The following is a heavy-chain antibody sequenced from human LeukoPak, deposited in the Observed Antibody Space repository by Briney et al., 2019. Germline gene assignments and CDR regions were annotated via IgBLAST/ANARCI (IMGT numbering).Heavy chain of an antibody. CDR1: GFTFSSYE. V-gene: IGHV3-48*03. CDR3: AKPVVAAPGDAFDI. J-gene: IGHJ3*02. Sequence: GGSLRLSCAASGFTFSSYEMNWVRQAPGKGLEWVSYISSSGSTIYYADSVKGRFTISRDNAKNSLYLQMNSLRAEDTALYYCAKPVVAAPGDAFDIWGQGTMVTVSS. D-gene: IGHD2-15*01. CDR2: ISSSGSTI.